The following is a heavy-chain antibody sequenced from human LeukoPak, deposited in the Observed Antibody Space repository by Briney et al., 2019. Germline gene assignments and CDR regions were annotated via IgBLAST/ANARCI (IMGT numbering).Heavy chain of an antibody. CDR2: LSGSGRGT. J-gene: IGHJ6*02. D-gene: IGHD2-15*01. CDR1: GFTFSSYA. Sequence: SGGSLRLSCAASGFTFSSYAMSWVRQAPGKGLEWVSTLSGSGRGTNYADSVKGRFIISRDKSKKTLSLQMSSLRAEDTAAYYCAKMYCRGPWCYTGGDDKFYGMDVWGQGTTVTVSS. CDR3: AKMYCRGPWCYTGGDDKFYGMDV. V-gene: IGHV3-23*01.